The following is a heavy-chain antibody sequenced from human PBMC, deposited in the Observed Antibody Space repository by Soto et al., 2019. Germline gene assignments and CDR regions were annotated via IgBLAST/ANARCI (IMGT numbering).Heavy chain of an antibody. CDR1: GFTFSSYA. CDR2: ISGSGGST. Sequence: TGGSLRLSCAASGFTFSSYAMSWVRQAPGKGLEWVSAISGSGGSTYYADSVKGRFTISRDNSKNTLYLQMNSLRAEDTAVYYCAKTDYSPGAFDIWGQGTMVTVSS. J-gene: IGHJ3*02. CDR3: AKTDYSPGAFDI. V-gene: IGHV3-23*01. D-gene: IGHD2-15*01.